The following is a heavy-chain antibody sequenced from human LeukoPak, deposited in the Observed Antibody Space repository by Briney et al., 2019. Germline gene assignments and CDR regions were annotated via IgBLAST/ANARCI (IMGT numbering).Heavy chain of an antibody. V-gene: IGHV3-43*02. Sequence: GGSLRLSCAASGFTFDDYAMHWVRQAPGKGLEWVSLISGDGGSTYYADSVKGRITISRDNSRNSLYLQMNSLRTEDTALYYCAKDDLPVASYYYYAMDVWGQGTTVTVSS. CDR2: ISGDGGST. CDR1: GFTFDDYA. CDR3: AKDDLPVASYYYYAMDV. J-gene: IGHJ6*02.